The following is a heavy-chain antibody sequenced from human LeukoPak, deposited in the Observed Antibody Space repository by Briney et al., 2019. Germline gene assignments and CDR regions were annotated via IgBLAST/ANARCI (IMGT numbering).Heavy chain of an antibody. Sequence: GGSLRLSCAASGFTVSSNYMTWVRQAPGKGLEWVSLIYSGGSTSYADSVKGRFTISRDNAKNTLYLQMNSLRAEDTAVYYCARDVSYGFDIWGQGTMVTVSS. J-gene: IGHJ3*02. CDR2: IYSGGST. CDR3: ARDVSYGFDI. V-gene: IGHV3-66*01. CDR1: GFTVSSNY.